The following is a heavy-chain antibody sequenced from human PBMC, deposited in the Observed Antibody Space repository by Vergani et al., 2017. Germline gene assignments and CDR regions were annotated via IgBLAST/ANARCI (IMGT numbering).Heavy chain of an antibody. Sequence: EVQLVESGGVVVQPGGSLRLSCAASGFTFDDYAMHWVRQAPGKGLEWVSLISWDGGSTYYADSVKGRFTISRDNSKNSLYLQMNSLRAEDTALYYCAKGGKNYGDSTFYYYYYMDVWGKGTTVTVSS. J-gene: IGHJ6*03. D-gene: IGHD4-17*01. CDR2: ISWDGGST. CDR3: AKGGKNYGDSTFYYYYYMDV. CDR1: GFTFDDYA. V-gene: IGHV3-43D*04.